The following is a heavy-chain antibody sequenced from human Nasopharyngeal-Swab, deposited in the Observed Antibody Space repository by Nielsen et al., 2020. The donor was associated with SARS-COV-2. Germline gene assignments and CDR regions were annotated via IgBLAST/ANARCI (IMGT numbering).Heavy chain of an antibody. CDR3: VSHSSGYYFAS. CDR1: GFTFSGAT. CDR2: INHSGST. D-gene: IGHD3-22*01. J-gene: IGHJ4*02. V-gene: IGHV4-34*08. Sequence: ESLKISCADSGFTFSGATIHWVRQPPGKGLEWIGEINHSGSTNYNPSLKSRVSISVDTSKNQFNLKLNSVTAADTAMYYCVSHSSGYYFASWGQGSLVTVSS.